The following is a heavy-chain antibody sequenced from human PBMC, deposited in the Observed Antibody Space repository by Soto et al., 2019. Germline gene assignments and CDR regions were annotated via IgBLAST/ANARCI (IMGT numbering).Heavy chain of an antibody. Sequence: PGGSLRLSCAASGFTVSSNYMSWVRQAPGKGLEWVSVIYSGGSTYYADSVKGRFTISRDNSKNTLYLQMNSLRAEDTAVYYCARVADYYGSGSYYNRYYFGYWGQGTLVTVSS. D-gene: IGHD3-10*01. CDR1: GFTVSSNY. CDR2: IYSGGST. CDR3: ARVADYYGSGSYYNRYYFGY. V-gene: IGHV3-53*01. J-gene: IGHJ4*02.